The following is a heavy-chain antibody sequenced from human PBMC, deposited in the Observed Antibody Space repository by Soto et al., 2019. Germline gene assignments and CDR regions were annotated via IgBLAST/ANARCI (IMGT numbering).Heavy chain of an antibody. CDR3: ARDLRYSGYYYRGTPPHMDY. CDR1: GYTFTSYA. J-gene: IGHJ4*02. CDR2: INAYNGNT. Sequence: ASVKVSCKASGYTFTSYAMHWVRQPPGQRLEWMGWINAYNGNTKYSQKFQGRVTMTRDTSTSTAYVELRSLRSDDTAVYYCARDLRYSGYYYRGTPPHMDYWGQG. V-gene: IGHV1-3*01. D-gene: IGHD5-12*01.